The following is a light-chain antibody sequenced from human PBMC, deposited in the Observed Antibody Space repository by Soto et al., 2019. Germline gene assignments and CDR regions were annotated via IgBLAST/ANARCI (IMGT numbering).Light chain of an antibody. CDR3: HQCGGSPRYT. J-gene: IGKJ2*01. Sequence: EIVLTQSPGTLSLSPGERATLSCRASQSISNHYLAWFQQKPGQAPRLLIYGASYRATGIPDRFSGSGSGTDFTLTITGLEPEDFAVYHCHQCGGSPRYTFGQGTKLEI. V-gene: IGKV3-20*01. CDR1: QSISNHY. CDR2: GAS.